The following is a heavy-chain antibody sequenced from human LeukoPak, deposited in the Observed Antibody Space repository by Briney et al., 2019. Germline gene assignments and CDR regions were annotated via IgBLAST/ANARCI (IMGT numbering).Heavy chain of an antibody. D-gene: IGHD1-14*01. CDR3: ARDMNLGY. J-gene: IGHJ4*02. V-gene: IGHV3-21*01. CDR1: GFTFSIYS. Sequence: GGSLRLFCAASGFTFSIYSMNWVRQAPGKGLEWVSSISHSSRNTYYADSVKGRFTISRDNAKNSLYLQMNSLRAEGTAVYYCARDMNLGYWGQGTLVTVSS. CDR2: ISHSSRNT.